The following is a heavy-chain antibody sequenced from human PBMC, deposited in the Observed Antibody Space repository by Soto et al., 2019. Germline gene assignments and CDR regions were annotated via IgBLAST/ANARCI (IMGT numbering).Heavy chain of an antibody. CDR2: INHSGST. Sequence: QVQLQQWGAGLLKPSETLSLTCAVYGGSFSGYYWSWIRQPPGKGLEWIGEINHSGSTNYNPSLKSRVTISVDTSNNQFSLKLSSXTXADXAXXYCASNYGSGSYGMDVWGQGTTVTVSS. J-gene: IGHJ6*02. CDR1: GGSFSGYY. CDR3: ASNYGSGSYGMDV. D-gene: IGHD3-10*01. V-gene: IGHV4-34*01.